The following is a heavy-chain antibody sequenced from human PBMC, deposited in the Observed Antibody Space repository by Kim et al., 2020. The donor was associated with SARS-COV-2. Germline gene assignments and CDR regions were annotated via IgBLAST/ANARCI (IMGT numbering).Heavy chain of an antibody. J-gene: IGHJ4*02. CDR2: IIPIFGTA. CDR3: LLAYCGGDCYSFFDY. V-gene: IGHV1-69*13. CDR1: GGTFSSYA. Sequence: SVKVSCKASGGTFSSYAISWVRQAPGQGLEWMGGIIPIFGTANYAQKFQGRVTITADESTSTAYMELSSLRSEDTAVYYCLLAYCGGDCYSFFDYWGQGTLVTVSS. D-gene: IGHD2-21*02.